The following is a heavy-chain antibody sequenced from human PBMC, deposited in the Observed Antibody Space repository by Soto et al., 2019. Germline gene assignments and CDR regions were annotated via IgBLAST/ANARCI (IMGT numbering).Heavy chain of an antibody. Sequence: XGSLGLTCAASGFTFSSSAMSWVRQAPGKGLDWVSAISGSGGSTYYADSVKGRFTISRDNSKNTLYLQMNSLRAEDTAVYYCAKPPNDFWSGSPEYYFDYCGKGTLVTVS. D-gene: IGHD3-3*01. CDR2: ISGSGGST. V-gene: IGHV3-23*01. CDR1: GFTFSSSA. CDR3: AKPPNDFWSGSPEYYFDY. J-gene: IGHJ4*02.